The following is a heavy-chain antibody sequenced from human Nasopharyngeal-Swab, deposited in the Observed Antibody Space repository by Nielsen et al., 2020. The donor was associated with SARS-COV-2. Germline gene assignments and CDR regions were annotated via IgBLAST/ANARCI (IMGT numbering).Heavy chain of an antibody. J-gene: IGHJ3*02. V-gene: IGHV1-46*01. CDR3: ARKSLGYSSGWLVAFDI. Sequence: ASVKVSCKASGYTFTSYYMHWVRQAPGQGLEWMGIINPSGGSTSYAQKFQGRVTMTRDTSTGTVYMELSSLRSEDTAVYYCARKSLGYSSGWLVAFDIWGQGTMVTVSS. CDR2: INPSGGST. D-gene: IGHD6-19*01. CDR1: GYTFTSYY.